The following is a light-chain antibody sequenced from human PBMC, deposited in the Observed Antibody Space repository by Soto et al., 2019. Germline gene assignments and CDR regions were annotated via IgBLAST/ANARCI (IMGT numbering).Light chain of an antibody. J-gene: IGLJ1*01. CDR3: SSYTSSSTL. CDR1: SSDVGGYNY. CDR2: AVT. Sequence: ALAQPASVSGSPGQSITISCTGTSSDVGGYNYVSWYQQHPGKAPKLMIYAVTDRPSGVSSRFSGSKSGNTASLTISGLQAEDEADYYCSSYTSSSTLFGTETKVTVL. V-gene: IGLV2-14*01.